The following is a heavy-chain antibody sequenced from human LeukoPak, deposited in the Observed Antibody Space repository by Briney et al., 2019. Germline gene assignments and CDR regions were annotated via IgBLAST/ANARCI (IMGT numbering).Heavy chain of an antibody. CDR1: GFTFSRYW. D-gene: IGHD1-26*01. Sequence: GGSLRLSCAASGFTFSRYWMHWVRQTPGKGLVWVSRIIGDGSSTSYADSVKGRFTISRDNAKNTLYLQMNSLRAEDTAVYYCARVELGPTRPGMDVWGQGTTVTVSS. J-gene: IGHJ6*02. V-gene: IGHV3-74*01. CDR2: IIGDGSST. CDR3: ARVELGPTRPGMDV.